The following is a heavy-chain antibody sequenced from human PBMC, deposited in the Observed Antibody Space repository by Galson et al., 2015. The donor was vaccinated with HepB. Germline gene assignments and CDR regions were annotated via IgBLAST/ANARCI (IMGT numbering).Heavy chain of an antibody. CDR3: TTDVYYSTYWSWLDP. V-gene: IGHV3-15*01. D-gene: IGHD2-8*02. CDR1: GFPFNNAW. J-gene: IGHJ5*02. CDR2: IKSKTDGETT. Sequence: LRLSCAASGFPFNNAWMTWVRQAPGMGLEWFGRIKSKTDGETTDYAAPVKGRFTISRDDSKNRLYLQMNSLKPEDTAVYYCTTDVYYSTYWSWLDPWGQGTLVTVPS.